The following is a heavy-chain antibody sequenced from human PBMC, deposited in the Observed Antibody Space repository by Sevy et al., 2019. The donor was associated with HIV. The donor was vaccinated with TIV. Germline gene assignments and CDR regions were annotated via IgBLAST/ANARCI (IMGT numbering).Heavy chain of an antibody. CDR2: IDKSGGT. CDR3: ARYNFWSGHYDYFDY. D-gene: IGHD3-3*01. CDR1: GGSISSHY. J-gene: IGHJ4*02. V-gene: IGHV4-4*07. Sequence: SETLSLTCSVSGGSISSHYWSWIRQPAGEGLEWIGRIDKSGGTNYNPSLKTRVTMSIDTSKNQFSLRLRSVTAADTAVYYCARYNFWSGHYDYFDYWGPGALVTVSS.